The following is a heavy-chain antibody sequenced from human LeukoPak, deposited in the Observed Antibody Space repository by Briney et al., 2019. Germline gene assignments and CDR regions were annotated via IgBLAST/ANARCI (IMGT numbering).Heavy chain of an antibody. J-gene: IGHJ3*01. Sequence: ASVKVSCKASGYTFTGYYMHWVRQAPGQGLEWMGWINPNSGGTNYAQKFQGRVTMTRDTSISTAYMELSRLRSDDTAVYYCARDLSYCSGGTCPKRFDAFDLWGQGTMVTVSS. CDR2: INPNSGGT. V-gene: IGHV1-2*02. D-gene: IGHD2-15*01. CDR3: ARDLSYCSGGTCPKRFDAFDL. CDR1: GYTFTGYY.